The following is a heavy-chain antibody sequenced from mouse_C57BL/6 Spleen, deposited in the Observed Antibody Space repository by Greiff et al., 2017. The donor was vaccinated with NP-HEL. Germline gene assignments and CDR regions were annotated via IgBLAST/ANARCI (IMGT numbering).Heavy chain of an antibody. J-gene: IGHJ2*01. V-gene: IGHV1-31*01. CDR3: ARRAPYGSSFYFDY. D-gene: IGHD1-1*01. Sequence: EVQLQQSGPELVKPGASVKISCKASGYSFTGYYMHWVKQSHGTILDWIGYIYPYNGVSSYNQKFKGKATLTVDKSSSTAYMELRSLTSEDSAVYYCARRAPYGSSFYFDYWGQGTTLTVSS. CDR2: IYPYNGVS. CDR1: GYSFTGYY.